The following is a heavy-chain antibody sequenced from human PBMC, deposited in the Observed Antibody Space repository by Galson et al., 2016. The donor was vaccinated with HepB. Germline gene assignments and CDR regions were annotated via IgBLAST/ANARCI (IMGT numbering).Heavy chain of an antibody. CDR1: GGSPSGYY. V-gene: IGHV4-34*12. CDR2: IFHSGTS. Sequence: ETLSLTCAVYGGSPSGYYWSWIRQPPAKGLEWIGEIFHSGTSNYNPSLESRVTISADISRNQISLKVYSVTAADTAVYYCARIREGWQAYDGFDILGRGTMVTVS. CDR3: ARIREGWQAYDGFDI. D-gene: IGHD5-24*01. J-gene: IGHJ3*02.